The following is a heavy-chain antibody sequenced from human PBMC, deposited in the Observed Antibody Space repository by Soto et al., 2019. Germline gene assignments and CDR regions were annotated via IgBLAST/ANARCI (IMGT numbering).Heavy chain of an antibody. D-gene: IGHD7-27*01. V-gene: IGHV1-69*06. Sequence: QVQLVQSGAEVKKPGSSVKVSCEASGGTFSGHAISWVRQAPGQGPEWMGGLIPLFGTTQHAQNFQDRLSSTADKSTSTAYMELTSLRFADTAIYYCARGPNWGYRFDSWGQGTLVTVSS. J-gene: IGHJ4*02. CDR2: LIPLFGTT. CDR3: ARGPNWGYRFDS. CDR1: GGTFSGHA.